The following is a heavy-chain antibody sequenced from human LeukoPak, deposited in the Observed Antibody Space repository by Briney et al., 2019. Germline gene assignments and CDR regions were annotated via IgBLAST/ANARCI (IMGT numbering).Heavy chain of an antibody. D-gene: IGHD3-3*01. CDR2: INPNSGGT. V-gene: IGHV1-2*02. CDR1: GYTFTGYY. Sequence: ASVKVSCKAAGYTFTGYYMHWVRQAPGQGLEWMGWINPNSGGTNYAQKLQGSVSMTTDTSTSTAYMELRSLRSDDTAVYYCASWPRFFEWFLPSWGQGTLVTVSS. J-gene: IGHJ4*02. CDR3: ASWPRFFEWFLPS.